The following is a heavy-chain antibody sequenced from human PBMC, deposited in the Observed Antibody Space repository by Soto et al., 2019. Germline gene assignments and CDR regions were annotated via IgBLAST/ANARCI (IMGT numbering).Heavy chain of an antibody. V-gene: IGHV3-53*01. CDR1: GFTVSSNY. Sequence: GGSLRLSCAASGFTVSSNYMSWVRQAPGKGLEWVSVIYSGGSTYYADSVKGRFTISRDNSKNTLYLQMNSLRAEDTAVYYCARDQGEVAAGYYYYGMDVWGQGTTVTVSS. CDR2: IYSGGST. J-gene: IGHJ6*02. D-gene: IGHD2-15*01. CDR3: ARDQGEVAAGYYYYGMDV.